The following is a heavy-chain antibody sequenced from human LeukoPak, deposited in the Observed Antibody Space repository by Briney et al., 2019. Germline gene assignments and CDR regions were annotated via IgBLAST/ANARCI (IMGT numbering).Heavy chain of an antibody. V-gene: IGHV3-66*02. CDR1: GFTVSGNY. CDR3: ARGGTADYGDYLRT. J-gene: IGHJ4*02. CDR2: IYSDDST. D-gene: IGHD4-17*01. Sequence: PGGFLRLSCAASGFTVSGNYINWVRQAPGKGLEWVSVIYSDDSTYYADSVKGRFTISRDNSKNTLYLQMNSLRAEDTAVYYCARGGTADYGDYLRTWGQGTLVTVSS.